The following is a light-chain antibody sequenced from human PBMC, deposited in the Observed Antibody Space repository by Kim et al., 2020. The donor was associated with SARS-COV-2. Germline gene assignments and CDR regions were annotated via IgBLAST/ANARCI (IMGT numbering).Light chain of an antibody. V-gene: IGLV3-1*01. CDR2: QDN. J-gene: IGLJ1*01. CDR3: QAWDSSTHNYV. CDR1: KLGDKY. Sequence: PRQTASITCPGYKLGDKYVSCYQKKPGQSPAVVFYQDNQRPSGIPERFSGSNSGNTATLTIRGTQAMDEADYYCQAWDSSTHNYVFGAGTKVTVL.